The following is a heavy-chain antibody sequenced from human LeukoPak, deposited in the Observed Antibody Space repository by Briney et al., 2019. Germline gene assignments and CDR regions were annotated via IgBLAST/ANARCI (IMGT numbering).Heavy chain of an antibody. CDR1: GFTFSSYE. CDR2: ISSSGSTI. CDR3: ARASCSGGSCYYEPSSIDY. D-gene: IGHD2-15*01. J-gene: IGHJ4*02. V-gene: IGHV3-48*03. Sequence: GGSLRLSCAASGFTFSSYEMNWARQAPGKGLEWVSYISSSGSTIYYADSVKGRFTISRDNAKNSLYLQMNSLRAEDTAVYYCARASCSGGSCYYEPSSIDYWGQGTLVTVSS.